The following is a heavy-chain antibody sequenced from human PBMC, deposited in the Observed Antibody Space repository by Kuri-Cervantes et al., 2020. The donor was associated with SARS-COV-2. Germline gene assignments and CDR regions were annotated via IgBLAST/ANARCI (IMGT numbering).Heavy chain of an antibody. V-gene: IGHV4-34*01. CDR1: GGSFSGYY. J-gene: IGHJ5*02. CDR3: ARGCNRIAIFGVVNIPAADNWFDP. CDR2: INHSGST. Sequence: SETLSLTCAVYGGSFSGYYWSWIRQPPGKGLEWIGEINHSGSTNYNSSLKSRVTISIETSKNQLSLRLSSVTAAEPAVYFCARGCNRIAIFGVVNIPAADNWFDPWGQGTLVTVSS. D-gene: IGHD3-3*01.